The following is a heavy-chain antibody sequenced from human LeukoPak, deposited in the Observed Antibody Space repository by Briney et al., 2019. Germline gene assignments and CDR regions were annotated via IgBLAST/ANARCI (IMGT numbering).Heavy chain of an antibody. CDR3: ARRVYDYVWGSYRADDY. CDR1: GYTFTSYG. J-gene: IGHJ4*02. CDR2: ISAYNGNT. D-gene: IGHD3-16*02. V-gene: IGHV1-18*01. Sequence: ASVKVSCKASGYTFTSYGISWVRQAPGQGLEWMGWISAYNGNTNYAQKLQGRVTMTTDTSTSTAYMELRSLRSDDTAVYYCARRVYDYVWGSYRADDYWGQGTLVTVSS.